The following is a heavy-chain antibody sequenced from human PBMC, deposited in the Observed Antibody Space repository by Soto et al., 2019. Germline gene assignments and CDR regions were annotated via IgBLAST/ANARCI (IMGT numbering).Heavy chain of an antibody. CDR2: ISSSSSYI. Sequence: GSLSLSSAASGFTFSSYSMNCVLQAPGKGLEWVSSISSSSSYIYYADSVKGRFTISRDNAKNSLYLQMNSLRAEDTAVYYCARVRGYSFNNYFDYWGQGTLVTVSS. J-gene: IGHJ4*02. D-gene: IGHD5-18*01. V-gene: IGHV3-21*01. CDR3: ARVRGYSFNNYFDY. CDR1: GFTFSSYS.